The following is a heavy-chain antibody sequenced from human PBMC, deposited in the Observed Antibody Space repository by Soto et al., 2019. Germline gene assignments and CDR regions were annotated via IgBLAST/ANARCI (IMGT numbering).Heavy chain of an antibody. CDR2: ISDSGSS. D-gene: IGHD3-9*01. CDR1: GGSISSGSFY. V-gene: IGHV4-31*03. CDR3: ARTTFYDIFTAYYSLFDY. J-gene: IGHJ4*02. Sequence: QVQLQESGPGLMKPSQTLTLTCTVSGGSISSGSFYWSWIRQHPGKGLEWIGHISDSGSSYYNPSLESRVTISVDTSKNQFSLKLSAVTAADTAVYFCARTTFYDIFTAYYSLFDYWGQGTLVTVSS.